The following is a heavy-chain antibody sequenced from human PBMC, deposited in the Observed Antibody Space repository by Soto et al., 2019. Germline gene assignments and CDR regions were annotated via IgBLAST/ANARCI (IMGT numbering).Heavy chain of an antibody. CDR2: IYYNGNT. D-gene: IGHD7-27*01. Sequence: QVQLQESGPGLVKPSETLSLTCSVSGGSISNHYWSWIRQPPGKGLEWIGYIYYNGNTNYHPSLKSRVTMSVDTSRNQISLKLTTVTAADKAVYYCTRANWYSEYWGQGTLVTVSS. CDR1: GGSISNHY. J-gene: IGHJ4*02. CDR3: TRANWYSEY. V-gene: IGHV4-59*11.